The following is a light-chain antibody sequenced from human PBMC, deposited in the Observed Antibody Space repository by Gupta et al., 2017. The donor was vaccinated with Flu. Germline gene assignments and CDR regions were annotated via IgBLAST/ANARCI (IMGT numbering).Light chain of an antibody. CDR2: LEGSGSY. V-gene: IGLV4-60*02. Sequence: QPVLTQSSSASASLGSSVTLTCTLSSGDSSYIIASHQQQPGKAPPYLLMLEGSGSYNKGSGVRFCGSSSGSAAALNLTMAHVEDEAEDDYHSATSNSNTWVFGGGTKLTVL. CDR3: ATSNSNTWV. CDR1: SGDSSYI. J-gene: IGLJ3*02.